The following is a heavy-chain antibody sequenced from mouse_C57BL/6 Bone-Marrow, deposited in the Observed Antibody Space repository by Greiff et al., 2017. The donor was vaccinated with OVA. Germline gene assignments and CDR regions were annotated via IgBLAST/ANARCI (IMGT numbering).Heavy chain of an antibody. CDR1: GYTFTSYW. D-gene: IGHD1-1*01. V-gene: IGHV1-64*01. Sequence: QVQLQQPGAELVKPGASVKLSCKASGYTFTSYWMHWVKQRPGQGLEWIGMIHPNSGSTNYNEKFKSKATLTVDKSSSTAYMQLSSLTSEDSAVYYCARWNTTVVATPDNWGQGTTRTVSS. J-gene: IGHJ2*01. CDR3: ARWNTTVVATPDN. CDR2: IHPNSGST.